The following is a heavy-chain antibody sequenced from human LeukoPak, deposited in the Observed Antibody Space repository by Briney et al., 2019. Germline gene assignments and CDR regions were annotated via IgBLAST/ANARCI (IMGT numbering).Heavy chain of an antibody. V-gene: IGHV1-2*04. CDR3: ARGFDRGYSRTPFDP. Sequence: ASVKVSCKASGYTCTGYYMHWVRQAPGQGLEWMGWINPNSGGTNYAQKFQGWVTMTRDTSISTAYMELSRLRSDDTAVYYCARGFDRGYSRTPFDPWGQGTLVTVSS. CDR1: GYTCTGYY. CDR2: INPNSGGT. J-gene: IGHJ5*02. D-gene: IGHD5-18*01.